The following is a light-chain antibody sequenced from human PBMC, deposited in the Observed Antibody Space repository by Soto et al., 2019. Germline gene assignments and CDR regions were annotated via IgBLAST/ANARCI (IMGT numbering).Light chain of an antibody. J-gene: IGLJ2*01. Sequence: QSALTQPASVSGSPGQSITISCSGTNNDIGSYNYVSWYQQHPGKAPRLLISEVQNRPSGVSHRFSGSKSANTASLTISGLQAEDEADYYCSSYTTTTTCVFGGGTKLTVL. V-gene: IGLV2-14*01. CDR2: EVQ. CDR1: NNDIGSYNY. CDR3: SSYTTTTTCV.